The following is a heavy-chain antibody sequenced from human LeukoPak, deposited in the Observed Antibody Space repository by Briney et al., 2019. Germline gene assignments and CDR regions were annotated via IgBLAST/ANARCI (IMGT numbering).Heavy chain of an antibody. D-gene: IGHD3-10*01. V-gene: IGHV3-21*01. CDR3: ARVSPMGY. CDR1: GFTFSSYS. J-gene: IGHJ4*02. CDR2: ISSSSGYI. Sequence: GGSLRLSCAASGFTFSSYSMNWVRQAPGKGLEWVSSISSSSGYIYYADSVKGRFTISRDNAKNSLYLQMNSLRAEDTAVYYCARVSPMGYWGQGTLVTVSS.